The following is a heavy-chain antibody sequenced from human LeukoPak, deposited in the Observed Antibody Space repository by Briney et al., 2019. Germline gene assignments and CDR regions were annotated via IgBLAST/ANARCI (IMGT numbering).Heavy chain of an antibody. CDR2: ISSSSSYI. CDR1: GFTFSSYS. D-gene: IGHD5-12*01. Sequence: PGGSLRLSCAASGFTFSSYSMNWVRQAPGKGLEWVSSISSSSSYIYYADSVKGRFTISRDNAKNSLYLQMNSLRSEDTAVYYCATVPRSGYYYFDYWGHGTLVTVSS. V-gene: IGHV3-21*04. CDR3: ATVPRSGYYYFDY. J-gene: IGHJ4*01.